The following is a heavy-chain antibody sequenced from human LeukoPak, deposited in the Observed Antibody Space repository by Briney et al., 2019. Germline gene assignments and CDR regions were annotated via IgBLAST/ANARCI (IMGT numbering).Heavy chain of an antibody. CDR1: GFTFSNYA. Sequence: PGGSLRLSYAASGFTFSNYAMSWVRQAPGKGLEWVSAITGSGGGTYDADSVKGRLTISRDNSKTTLFLQMNNLRVEDTAVYYCAMLLVPGASAGCSQGTMVTVSS. CDR2: ITGSGGGT. CDR3: AMLLVPGASAG. J-gene: IGHJ3*01. D-gene: IGHD3-22*01. V-gene: IGHV3-23*01.